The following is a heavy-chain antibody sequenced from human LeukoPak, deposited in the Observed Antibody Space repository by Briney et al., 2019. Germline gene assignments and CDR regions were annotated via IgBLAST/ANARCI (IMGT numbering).Heavy chain of an antibody. V-gene: IGHV3-23*01. CDR3: AKVTRITMVRGVIPQD. Sequence: GGSLRLSCAASGFTFSSYAMSWVRQAPGKGLEWVSAISGSGGSTYYADSVKGRFTISRDNSKNTLYLQMNSLRAEGTAVYYCAKVTRITMVRGVIPQDWGQGTLVTVSS. D-gene: IGHD3-10*01. CDR2: ISGSGGST. J-gene: IGHJ4*02. CDR1: GFTFSSYA.